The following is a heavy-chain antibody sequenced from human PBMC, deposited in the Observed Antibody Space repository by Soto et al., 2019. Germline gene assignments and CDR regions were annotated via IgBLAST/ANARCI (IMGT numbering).Heavy chain of an antibody. V-gene: IGHV3-30*18. CDR3: AKDRLRGFGVVIGYYGMDV. J-gene: IGHJ6*02. D-gene: IGHD3-3*01. CDR2: ISYDGSNK. CDR1: GFTFSSYG. Sequence: PVGSLRLSCAASGFTFSSYGMHWVRQAPGKGLEWVAVISYDGSNKYYADSVKGRFTISRDNSKNTLYLQMNSLRAEDTAVYYCAKDRLRGFGVVIGYYGMDVWGQGTTVTVSS.